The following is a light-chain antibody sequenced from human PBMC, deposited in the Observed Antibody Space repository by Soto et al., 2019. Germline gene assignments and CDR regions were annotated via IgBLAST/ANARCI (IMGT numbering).Light chain of an antibody. CDR3: CSYAGSSTCDVV. Sequence: QSALTQPASVSGSPGQSITISCTGTSSDVGSYNLVSWYQQHPGKAPKLMIYEGSKRPSGVSNRFSGSKSGNTASLTISGLQAEDEADYYCCSYAGSSTCDVVFGGGTQVTVL. J-gene: IGLJ2*01. V-gene: IGLV2-23*01. CDR2: EGS. CDR1: SSDVGSYNL.